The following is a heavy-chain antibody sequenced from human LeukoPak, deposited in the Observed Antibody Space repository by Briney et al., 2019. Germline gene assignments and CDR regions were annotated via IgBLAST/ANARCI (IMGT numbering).Heavy chain of an antibody. CDR1: GYTFTGYY. Sequence: ASVKVSCKASGYTFTGYYMHWVRQAPGQGLEWMGWINPNSGGTNYAQTFQGRVTMTRDTSISTAYMELSRLRSDDTAVYYCASFRDEQWLASYWGQGTLVTVSS. CDR2: INPNSGGT. J-gene: IGHJ4*02. V-gene: IGHV1-2*02. CDR3: ASFRDEQWLASY. D-gene: IGHD6-19*01.